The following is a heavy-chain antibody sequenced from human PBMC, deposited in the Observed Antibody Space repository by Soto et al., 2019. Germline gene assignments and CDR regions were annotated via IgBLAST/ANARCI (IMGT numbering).Heavy chain of an antibody. Sequence: SSETLSLTCTVSGGSISSSSYYWGWIRQPPGKGLEWIGNIYYGGSTHYNPSLKSRVTISVDTSKNQFSLKLSSVTAADTAVYYCARLCHYYHSSGPYFDYWGQGTLVTVSS. CDR3: ARLCHYYHSSGPYFDY. D-gene: IGHD3-22*01. CDR2: IYYGGST. J-gene: IGHJ4*02. V-gene: IGHV4-39*01. CDR1: GGSISSSSYY.